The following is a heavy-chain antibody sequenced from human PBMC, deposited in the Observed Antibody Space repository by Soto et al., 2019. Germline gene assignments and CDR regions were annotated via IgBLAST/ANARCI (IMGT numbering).Heavy chain of an antibody. V-gene: IGHV4-59*01. CDR3: ARDRGFYDSSGYRLYYFDY. CDR2: IYYSGST. Sequence: SETLSLTCTVSGGSISSYYWSWIRQPPGKGLEWIGYIYYSGSTNYNPSLKSRVTISVDTSKNQFSLKLSSVTAADTAVYYCARDRGFYDSSGYRLYYFDYWGQGTLVTVSS. CDR1: GGSISSYY. J-gene: IGHJ4*02. D-gene: IGHD3-22*01.